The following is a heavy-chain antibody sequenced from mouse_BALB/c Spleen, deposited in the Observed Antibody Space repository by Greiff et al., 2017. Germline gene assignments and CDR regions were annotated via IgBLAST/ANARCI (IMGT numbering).Heavy chain of an antibody. V-gene: IGHV6-6*02. CDR1: GFTFSNYW. CDR2: IRLKSNNYAT. J-gene: IGHJ4*01. D-gene: IGHD1-1*01. Sequence: EVKLQESGGGLVQPGGSMKLSCVASGFTFSNYWMNWVRQSPEKGLEWVAEIRLKSNNYATHYAESVKGRFTISRDDSKSSVYLQMNNLRAEDTGIYYCTRPYYGYAMDYWGQGTSVTVSS. CDR3: TRPYYGYAMDY.